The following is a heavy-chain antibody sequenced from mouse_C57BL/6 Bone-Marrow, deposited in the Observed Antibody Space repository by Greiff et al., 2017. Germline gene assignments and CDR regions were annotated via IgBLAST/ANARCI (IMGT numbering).Heavy chain of an antibody. D-gene: IGHD2-1*01. CDR3: ARDGNWAYWDFDV. CDR1: GYTFTSYW. CDR2: IDPSDIYT. V-gene: IGHV1-50*01. Sequence: QVQLKQPGAELVKPGASVKLSCKASGYTFTSYWMQWVKQRPGQGLEWIGEIDPSDIYTNYNQKFKGKATLTVDTSSSTAYMQLSSLTSEDSAVYYCARDGNWAYWDFDVWGTGTTVTVSS. J-gene: IGHJ1*03.